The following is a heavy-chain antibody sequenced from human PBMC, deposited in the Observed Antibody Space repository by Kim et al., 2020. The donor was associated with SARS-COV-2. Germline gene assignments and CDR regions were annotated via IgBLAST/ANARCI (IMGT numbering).Heavy chain of an antibody. Sequence: GGSLRLSCAASGFTFSSYEMNWVRQAPGKGLEWVSYISSSGSTIYYEDSVKGRFTISRDNAKNSLYLQMNSLRAEDTAVYYCARDGIRLLHIAGGMDVWGQGTTVTVSS. D-gene: IGHD1-26*01. CDR3: ARDGIRLLHIAGGMDV. CDR1: GFTFSSYE. J-gene: IGHJ6*02. V-gene: IGHV3-48*03. CDR2: ISSSGSTI.